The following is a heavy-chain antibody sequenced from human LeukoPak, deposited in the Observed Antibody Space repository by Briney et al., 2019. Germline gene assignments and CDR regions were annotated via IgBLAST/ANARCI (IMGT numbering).Heavy chain of an antibody. D-gene: IGHD3-10*01. CDR1: GGSISSYY. Sequence: SETLSLTCTVSGGSISSYYWSWIRQPPGKGLEWIGYIYYSGSTNYNPSLKSRVTISVDTSKNQFSLKLSSVTAADTAVYYCARGGNYGSGTYTAFDYWGQGALVTVSS. CDR2: IYYSGST. CDR3: ARGGNYGSGTYTAFDY. J-gene: IGHJ4*02. V-gene: IGHV4-59*01.